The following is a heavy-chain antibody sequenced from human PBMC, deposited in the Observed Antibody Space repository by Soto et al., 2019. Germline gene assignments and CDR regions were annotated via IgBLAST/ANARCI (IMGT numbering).Heavy chain of an antibody. CDR2: IYYSGST. CDR3: ARDPTVTTMGVYYYGMDV. V-gene: IGHV4-59*01. D-gene: IGHD4-17*01. Sequence: QVQLQESGPGLVKPSETLSLTCTVSGGSISSYYWSWIRQPPGKGLEWIGYIYYSGSTNYNPSLKRRVFISVDTSKIQFSLKLISVTAADTAVYYCARDPTVTTMGVYYYGMDVWGQGTTVTVSS. J-gene: IGHJ6*02. CDR1: GGSISSYY.